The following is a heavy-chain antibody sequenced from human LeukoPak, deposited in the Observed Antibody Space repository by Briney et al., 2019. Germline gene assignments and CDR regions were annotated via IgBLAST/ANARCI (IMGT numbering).Heavy chain of an antibody. J-gene: IGHJ4*02. CDR2: INHNGNVN. V-gene: IGHV3-7*03. D-gene: IGHD3-3*01. CDR1: GFTFSSYW. CDR3: ARQGRSWDY. Sequence: GGSLRLSCAASGFTFSSYWMNWARQAPGKGLEWVASINHNGNVNYYVDSVKGRFTISRDNAKNSLYLQMNSLRVEDTAVYFCARQGRSWDYWGQGTLVTVSS.